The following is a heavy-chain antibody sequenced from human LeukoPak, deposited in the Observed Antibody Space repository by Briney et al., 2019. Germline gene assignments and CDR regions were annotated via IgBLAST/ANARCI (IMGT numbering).Heavy chain of an antibody. CDR2: ISAYNGNT. CDR3: ARNYAGDYYYYYYMDV. J-gene: IGHJ6*03. CDR1: GYTFTSYS. D-gene: IGHD4-23*01. V-gene: IGHV1-18*01. Sequence: ASVKVSCKASGYTFTSYSISWVRRAPGQGLEWMGWISAYNGNTNYAQKLQGRVTMTTDTSTSTAYMELRSLRSDDTAVYYCARNYAGDYYYYYYMDVWGKGTTVTVSS.